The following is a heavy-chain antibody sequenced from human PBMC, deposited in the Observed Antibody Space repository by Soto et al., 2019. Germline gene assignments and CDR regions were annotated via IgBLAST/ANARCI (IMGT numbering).Heavy chain of an antibody. Sequence: ASVKVSCKASGYTFTTYGISWLRQAPGQGLEWMGWISADNGNTNYPQRFLGRVTMTTDTATTTGHMELRSLRSDDTAVYYCATLYCSTSSCQLDYWGQGTLVTVS. V-gene: IGHV1-18*01. J-gene: IGHJ4*02. CDR2: ISADNGNT. CDR1: GYTFTTYG. CDR3: ATLYCSTSSCQLDY. D-gene: IGHD2-2*01.